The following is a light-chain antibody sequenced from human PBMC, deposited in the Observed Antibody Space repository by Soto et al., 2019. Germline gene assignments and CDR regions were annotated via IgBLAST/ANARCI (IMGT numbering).Light chain of an antibody. J-gene: IGLJ1*01. Sequence: QSALTQPPSVSGSLGQSVPISCTGTSSDVGSNNRVPWYQQPPGTAPKLMIYEVNNRPSGVPDRFSGSKSGNTASLTISGLQAEDEADYYCSSYTSTSTYVFGTGTKLTVL. CDR3: SSYTSTSTYV. CDR1: SSDVGSNNR. V-gene: IGLV2-18*02. CDR2: EVN.